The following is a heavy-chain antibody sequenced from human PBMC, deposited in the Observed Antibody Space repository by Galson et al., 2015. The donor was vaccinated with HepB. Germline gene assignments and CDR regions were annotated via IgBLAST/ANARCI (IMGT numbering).Heavy chain of an antibody. Sequence: SETLSLTCTVSGGSISSSSYYWGWLRQPPGKGLEWIGSFYYTGNTHYNPSLKSRVTISGDTSKNQFSLKLNSVTAADTAVYYSAVHESESKTYAADNWGQGTLVTVSS. CDR3: AVHESESKTYAADN. V-gene: IGHV4-39*01. CDR2: FYYTGNT. J-gene: IGHJ4*02. D-gene: IGHD2-2*01. CDR1: GGSISSSSYY.